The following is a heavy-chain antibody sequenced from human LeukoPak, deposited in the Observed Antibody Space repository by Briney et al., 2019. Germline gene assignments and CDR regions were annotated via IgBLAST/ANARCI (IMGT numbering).Heavy chain of an antibody. J-gene: IGHJ4*02. CDR1: GYTFTGYG. V-gene: IGHV1-18*01. Sequence: ASVKVSCKTSGYTFTGYGISWVRQAPGQGLEWMGWISVYNVNTNYAQKFQGRVTMTRDTSTNTVYMELTSLTSDDTAVYFCARDEIFGVGTHFDYWGQGTLVIVSS. CDR3: ARDEIFGVGTHFDY. D-gene: IGHD3-3*01. CDR2: ISVYNVNT.